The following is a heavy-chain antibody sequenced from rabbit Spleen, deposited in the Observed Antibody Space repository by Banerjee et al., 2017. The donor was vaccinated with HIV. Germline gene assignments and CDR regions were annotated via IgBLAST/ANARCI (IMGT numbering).Heavy chain of an antibody. Sequence: QSLEESGGGLVQPGASLTLTCTASGFSFSGWYWICWVRQAPGKGLEWIGCIYTGTGNAYYASWAKGRFTISKTSTTVDLKMTSLTAVDTATYFCARGYDSGSGYPDLWGPGTLVTVS. D-gene: IGHD1-1*01. CDR3: ARGYDSGSGYPDL. CDR1: GFSFSGWYW. CDR2: IYTGTGNA. V-gene: IGHV1S40*01. J-gene: IGHJ6*01.